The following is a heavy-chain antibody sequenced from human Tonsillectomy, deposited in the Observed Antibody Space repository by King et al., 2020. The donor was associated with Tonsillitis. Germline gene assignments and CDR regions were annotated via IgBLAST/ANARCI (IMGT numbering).Heavy chain of an antibody. CDR1: GFAFSSYE. CDR3: ARRGWGASDAFDI. V-gene: IGHV3-21*01. Sequence: VQLVESGGGLVKPGGSLRLSCAVSGFAFSSYEMSWVRQAAGKGLEWVSSISSSGTSIYHADSVRGRFTMSRDNAMDSLFLQMNSLRDDDTAVYYCARRGWGASDAFDIWGQGTMVTVSS. J-gene: IGHJ3*02. CDR2: ISSSGTSI. D-gene: IGHD3-16*01.